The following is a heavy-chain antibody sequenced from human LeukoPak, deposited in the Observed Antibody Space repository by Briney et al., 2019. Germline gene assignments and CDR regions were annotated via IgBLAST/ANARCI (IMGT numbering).Heavy chain of an antibody. Sequence: ASVKVSCKASGYTFTSYGISWVRQAPGQGLEWMGWISAYNGNTNYAQKLQGRVTMTTDTSTSTAYMELRGLRSDDTAVYYCAMSSGSYYNTDAFDIWGQGTMVTVSS. D-gene: IGHD3-10*01. CDR1: GYTFTSYG. V-gene: IGHV1-18*01. CDR2: ISAYNGNT. J-gene: IGHJ3*02. CDR3: AMSSGSYYNTDAFDI.